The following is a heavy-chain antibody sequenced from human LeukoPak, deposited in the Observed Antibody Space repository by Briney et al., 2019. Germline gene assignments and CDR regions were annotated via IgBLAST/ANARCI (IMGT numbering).Heavy chain of an antibody. CDR2: INHSGST. Sequence: PSETLSLTCAVYGESLSGYFWSWIRQPPGKGLEWIGEINHSGSTNYNPSLKSRVTISVDTSKNQFSLKLTSVTAADTAVYYCARLVAVITIPYFDYWGQGTLVTVSS. CDR1: GESLSGYF. CDR3: ARLVAVITIPYFDY. V-gene: IGHV4-34*01. J-gene: IGHJ4*02. D-gene: IGHD3-22*01.